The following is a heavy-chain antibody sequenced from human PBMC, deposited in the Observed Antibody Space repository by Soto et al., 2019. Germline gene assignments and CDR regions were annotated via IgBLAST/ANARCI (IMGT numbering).Heavy chain of an antibody. D-gene: IGHD3-10*01. CDR3: ATXXXPLSWSWLQSAAGKXDY. V-gene: IGHV3-30-3*01. CDR2: ISSDGNNK. J-gene: IGHJ4*02. Sequence: QVHLVESGGGVVQPGRSLRVSCTASEFSFNNYAVHWVRQAPGEGLEWVALISSDGNNKYYPDSVKGRFTISRDHSNNTVYLQMHSLRLDDTAVYYCATXXXPLSWSWLQSAAGKXDYWGQGTLVXVS. CDR1: EFSFNNYA.